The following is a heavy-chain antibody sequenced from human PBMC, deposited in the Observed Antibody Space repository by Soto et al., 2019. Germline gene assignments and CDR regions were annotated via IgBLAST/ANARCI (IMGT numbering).Heavy chain of an antibody. CDR3: ASRRRNVGVVTHGYYYYGMDV. V-gene: IGHV1-69*13. Sequence: GGSLKVSFKASGGTFSSYALRWVRQAPGQGLEWMGGIIPIFGTANYAQKFQGRVTITADESTSTAYMELRSLRSEDTAVYYCASRRRNVGVVTHGYYYYGMDVWGQGTTVTVSS. D-gene: IGHD3-3*01. CDR2: IIPIFGTA. J-gene: IGHJ6*02. CDR1: GGTFSSYA.